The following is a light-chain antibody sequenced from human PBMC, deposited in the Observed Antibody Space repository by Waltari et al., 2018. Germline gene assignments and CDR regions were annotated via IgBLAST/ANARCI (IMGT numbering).Light chain of an antibody. CDR2: EVS. CDR1: QSLLRSDGKTY. J-gene: IGKJ4*01. CDR3: MQSTEVPPT. V-gene: IGKV2D-29*01. Sequence: DFVMTQTPLSLSATPGQPASISCKFSQSLLRSDGKTYLSWYIKKPGKPPQLLIYEVSKRFSGGPDRFSGSGSGTDFTLIISRVEAEDVGFYYCMQSTEVPPTFGGGTQVEIK.